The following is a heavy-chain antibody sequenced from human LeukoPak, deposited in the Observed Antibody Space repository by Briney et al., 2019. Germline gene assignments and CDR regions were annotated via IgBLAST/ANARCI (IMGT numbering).Heavy chain of an antibody. J-gene: IGHJ6*02. D-gene: IGHD3-3*01. CDR1: GYTFTIYG. CDR3: ARGDFWSGYYYYGMDV. CDR2: ISAYNGNT. V-gene: IGHV1-18*01. Sequence: GASVKVSCKASGYTFTIYGISWVRQAPGQGLEWMGWISAYNGNTNYAQKLQGRVTMTTDTSTSTAYMELRSLRSDDTAVYYCARGDFWSGYYYYGMDVWGQGTTVTVSS.